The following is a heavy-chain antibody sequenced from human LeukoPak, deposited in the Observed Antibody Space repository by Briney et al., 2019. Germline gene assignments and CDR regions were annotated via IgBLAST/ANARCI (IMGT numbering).Heavy chain of an antibody. CDR3: ATVLLWFGELLEGTFDY. V-gene: IGHV3-48*03. CDR2: IRSSGSTI. J-gene: IGHJ4*02. D-gene: IGHD3-10*01. Sequence: GGSLRLSCAASGFTFSSYEMNWVRQAPGKGLEWVSYIRSSGSTIYYADSVKGRFTISRDNAKNSLYLQMNSLRAEDTAVYYWATVLLWFGELLEGTFDYWGQGTLVTVSS. CDR1: GFTFSSYE.